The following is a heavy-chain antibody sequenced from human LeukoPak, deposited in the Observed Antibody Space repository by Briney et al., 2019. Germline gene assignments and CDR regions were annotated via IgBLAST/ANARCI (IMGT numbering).Heavy chain of an antibody. D-gene: IGHD3-16*02. Sequence: ASVKVSCKASGYTFTGYYMHWVRQAPGQGPEWMGWINPNSGGINYAQKFKGRVTMTRDTSISTVYMELSRLRSDDTAVYYCARESVWGSYPQRGYYFDYWGQGTLVTVSS. J-gene: IGHJ4*02. CDR2: INPNSGGI. V-gene: IGHV1-2*02. CDR3: ARESVWGSYPQRGYYFDY. CDR1: GYTFTGYY.